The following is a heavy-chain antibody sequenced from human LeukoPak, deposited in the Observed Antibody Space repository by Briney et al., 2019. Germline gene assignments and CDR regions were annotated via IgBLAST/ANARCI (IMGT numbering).Heavy chain of an antibody. J-gene: IGHJ1*01. CDR3: ARDRVGYCSSTSCYTFQH. V-gene: IGHV1-69*05. CDR2: IIPIFGTA. D-gene: IGHD2-2*02. CDR1: GYTFTSYD. Sequence: SVKVSCKASGYTFTSYDINWVRQAAGQGLEWMGGIIPIFGTANYAQKFQGRVTITTDESTSTAYMELSSLRSEDTAVYYCARDRVGYCSSTSCYTFQHWGQGTLVTVSS.